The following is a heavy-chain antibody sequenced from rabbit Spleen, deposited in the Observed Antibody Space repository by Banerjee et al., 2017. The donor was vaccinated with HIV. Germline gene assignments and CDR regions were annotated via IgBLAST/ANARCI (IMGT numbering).Heavy chain of an antibody. CDR3: ARDLVAVIGWNFNL. Sequence: QSLEESGGDLVKPGASLTLTCTASGFSFSTDYYMCWVRQAPGKGLEWIGCIDTGSGDTACATWAKGRFTISKTSSTTVTLQMTSLTAADTATYFCARDLVAVIGWNFNLWGPGTLVTVS. J-gene: IGHJ4*01. CDR2: IDTGSGDT. D-gene: IGHD1-1*01. CDR1: GFSFSTDYY. V-gene: IGHV1S40*01.